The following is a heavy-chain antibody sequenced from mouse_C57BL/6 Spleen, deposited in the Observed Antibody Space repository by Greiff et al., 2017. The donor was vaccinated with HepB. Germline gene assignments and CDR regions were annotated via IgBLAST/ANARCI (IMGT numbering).Heavy chain of an antibody. CDR1: GFTFSSYA. D-gene: IGHD2-3*01. J-gene: IGHJ2*01. Sequence: EVKLVESGEGLVKPGGSLKLSCAASGFTFSSYAMSWVRQTPEKRLEWVAYISSGGDYIYYADTGKGRFTISRDNARNTLYLQMSSLKSEDTAMYYCTRGDGYFCFDYWGQGTTLTVSS. V-gene: IGHV5-9-1*02. CDR3: TRGDGYFCFDY. CDR2: ISSGGDYI.